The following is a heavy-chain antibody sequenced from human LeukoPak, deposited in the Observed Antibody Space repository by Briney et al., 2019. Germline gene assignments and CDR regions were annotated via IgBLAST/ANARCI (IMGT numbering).Heavy chain of an antibody. CDR1: GGSISSGGYY. CDR2: IYYSGST. Sequence: SQTLSVTSTVSGGSISSGGYYWSSLRQHPGKGLRWIRYIYYSGSTYYNPSLKSRVTISVDTSKNQFSLKLSSVTAADTAVYYCARDLGSYGYGNWFDPWGQGNLVTVSS. CDR3: ARDLGSYGYGNWFDP. V-gene: IGHV4-31*03. D-gene: IGHD5-18*01. J-gene: IGHJ5*02.